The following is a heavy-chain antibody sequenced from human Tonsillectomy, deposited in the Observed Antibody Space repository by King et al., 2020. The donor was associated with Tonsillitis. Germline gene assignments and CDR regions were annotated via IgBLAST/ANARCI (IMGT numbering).Heavy chain of an antibody. Sequence: QLQESGPGLVKPSETLSLTCTVSGGSISSYYWSWIRQPPGKGLEWIGDIYYTGSTNYNPSLKSRVTISVDTSKNQFSLKRGSVTAADTAVYYCAGSSRGRRVTYFDYWGQGTLVTVSS. CDR3: AGSSRGRRVTYFDY. CDR2: IYYTGST. J-gene: IGHJ4*02. CDR1: GGSISSYY. D-gene: IGHD3-10*01. V-gene: IGHV4-59*08.